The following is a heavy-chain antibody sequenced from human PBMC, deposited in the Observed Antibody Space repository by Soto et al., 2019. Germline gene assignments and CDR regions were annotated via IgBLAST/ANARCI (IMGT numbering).Heavy chain of an antibody. V-gene: IGHV3-23*01. D-gene: IGHD7-27*01. Sequence: EVQLLESGGDLVQPGGSLRLSCAASGFTFTIFAMSWVRQYPGKGLEWVSTISGSGGSTYYADAVKGRFTISRDNSMGTLYLQMKSLRVEDTAIYYCAKEVSLGSTVDLGYWGQGTLVTVSS. CDR2: ISGSGGST. CDR3: AKEVSLGSTVDLGY. J-gene: IGHJ4*02. CDR1: GFTFTIFA.